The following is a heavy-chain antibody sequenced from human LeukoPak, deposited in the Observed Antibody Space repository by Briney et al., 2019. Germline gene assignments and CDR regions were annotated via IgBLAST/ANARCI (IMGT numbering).Heavy chain of an antibody. V-gene: IGHV3-30*18. CDR2: ISYDGSNK. Sequence: GGSLRLSCAASGFTFSSYAMHWVRQAPGKGLEWVAVISYDGSNKYYADSVKGRFTISRDNSRNTLHLQMNSLRAEDTAVYSCAKASLRYFDWFSEYWGQGTLVTVSS. D-gene: IGHD3-9*01. CDR1: GFTFSSYA. CDR3: AKASLRYFDWFSEY. J-gene: IGHJ4*02.